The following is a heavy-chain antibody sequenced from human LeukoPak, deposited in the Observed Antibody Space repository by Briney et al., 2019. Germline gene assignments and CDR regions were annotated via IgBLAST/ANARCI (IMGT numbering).Heavy chain of an antibody. V-gene: IGHV3-7*01. CDR3: ARRESRTYYYGSGSYSNFDY. CDR2: IKQDGSEK. Sequence: GGSLRLSCAASGFTFSSYWMGWVRQAPGKGLEWVANIKQDGSEKYYVDSVKGRFTISRDNAKNSLYLQMNSLRAEDTAVYYCARRESRTYYYGSGSYSNFDYWGQGTLVTVSS. J-gene: IGHJ4*02. CDR1: GFTFSSYW. D-gene: IGHD3-10*01.